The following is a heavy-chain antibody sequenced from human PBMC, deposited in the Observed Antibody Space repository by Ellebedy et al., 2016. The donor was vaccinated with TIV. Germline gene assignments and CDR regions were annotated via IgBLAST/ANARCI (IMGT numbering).Heavy chain of an antibody. J-gene: IGHJ5*02. D-gene: IGHD2-21*02. CDR3: ARDEDCGRGCYDWFDP. Sequence: PGGSLRLSCAASGFTFSSYWMSRVRQAPGRGLEWVANIKQDGSEKYYAGSVTGRFTISRDNAKNSLYLQMNSLRAEDTAVYYCARDEDCGRGCYDWFDPWGQGTLVTVSS. CDR2: IKQDGSEK. V-gene: IGHV3-7*03. CDR1: GFTFSSYW.